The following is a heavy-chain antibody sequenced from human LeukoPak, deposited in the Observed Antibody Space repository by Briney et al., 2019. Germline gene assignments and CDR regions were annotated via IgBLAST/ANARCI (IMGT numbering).Heavy chain of an antibody. J-gene: IGHJ5*02. V-gene: IGHV3-21*04. CDR1: GFNFNTNN. CDR2: ISSSSSYT. CDR3: ARNRRPEYSGYGNWFDP. Sequence: PGGSLRLSCAASGFNFNTNNMDWVRQAPGKGLEWVSSISSSSSYTYYADSVKGRFAISRDNAKNSLYLQMNSLTAADTAVYYCARNRRPEYSGYGNWFDPWGQGTLVTVSS. D-gene: IGHD5-12*01.